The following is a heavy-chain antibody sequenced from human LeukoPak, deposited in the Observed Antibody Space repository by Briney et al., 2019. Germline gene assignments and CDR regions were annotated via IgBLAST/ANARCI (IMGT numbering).Heavy chain of an antibody. D-gene: IGHD2-2*01. CDR1: GGSINYGG. J-gene: IGHJ4*02. Sequence: SETLSLTCTVSGGSINYGGWIRQPPGKGLEWIGYIYHSGSTYYNPSLKSRVTISVDRSKNQFSLKLSSVTAADTAVYYCARGNVVVPAVDYWGQGTLVTVSS. CDR2: IYHSGST. V-gene: IGHV4-30-2*01. CDR3: ARGNVVVPAVDY.